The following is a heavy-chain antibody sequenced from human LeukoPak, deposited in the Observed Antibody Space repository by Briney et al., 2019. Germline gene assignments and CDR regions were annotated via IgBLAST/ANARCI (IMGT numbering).Heavy chain of an antibody. D-gene: IGHD3-22*01. CDR3: TKDFYRDFYDSVDYYFHY. CDR1: GFIFDDFA. Sequence: GGSLRLSCAASGFIFDDFAMHCVRQVPGKGLEWVSGINSNNGIIGYADSVKGRFSISRDNAKDSLYLQMDSLRPEDTALYYCTKDFYRDFYDSVDYYFHYWGQGTLVTVSS. V-gene: IGHV3-9*01. CDR2: INSNNGII. J-gene: IGHJ4*02.